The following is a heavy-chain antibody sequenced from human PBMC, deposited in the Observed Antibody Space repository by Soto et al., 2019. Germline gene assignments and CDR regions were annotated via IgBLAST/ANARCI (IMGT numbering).Heavy chain of an antibody. CDR1: GYTFTSYD. Sequence: ASVKGSCKASGYTFTSYDINWGRQATGQGLEWMGWMNPNSGNTGYAQKFQGRVTMTRNTSISTAYMELSSLRSEDTALYYCAREKSGYYDYWGQGTLVTVSS. V-gene: IGHV1-8*01. J-gene: IGHJ4*02. CDR3: AREKSGYYDY. CDR2: MNPNSGNT. D-gene: IGHD3-3*01.